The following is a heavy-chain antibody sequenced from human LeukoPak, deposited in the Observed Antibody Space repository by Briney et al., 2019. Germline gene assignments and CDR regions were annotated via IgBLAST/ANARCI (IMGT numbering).Heavy chain of an antibody. Sequence: GGSLRLSCAASEFTFRNLLLSGVGQAPGKGVEWVANIKQEGREKHKVHSVKGRSTLSLDKHNNSLYLQMTGLGDGDTDVYYCARELRSVVMVAHGFGDWGQGTLVTVAS. CDR3: ARELRSVVMVAHGFGD. CDR1: EFTFRNLL. V-gene: IGHV3-7*01. CDR2: IKQEGREK. D-gene: IGHD2-21*01. J-gene: IGHJ4*02.